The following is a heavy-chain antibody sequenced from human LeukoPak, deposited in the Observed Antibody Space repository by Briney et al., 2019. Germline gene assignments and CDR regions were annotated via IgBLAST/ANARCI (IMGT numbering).Heavy chain of an antibody. CDR3: ARHAGFGMALYHMDV. J-gene: IGHJ6*03. D-gene: IGHD3-9*01. CDR2: VYVAGSP. Sequence: SETLSLTCTVSGGSISSYYWSWIRQPAGKGLEWIGRVYVAGSPDYNPSLKSRVSISLDKSKNIFSLKLSSVTAADTAVFYCARHAGFGMALYHMDVWGKGTTVAVSS. CDR1: GGSISSYY. V-gene: IGHV4-4*07.